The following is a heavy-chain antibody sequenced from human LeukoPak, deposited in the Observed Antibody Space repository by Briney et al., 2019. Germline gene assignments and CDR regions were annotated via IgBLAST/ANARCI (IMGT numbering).Heavy chain of an antibody. CDR3: ARDHMYYYDSSGHPTWYFDL. CDR2: INKNSSTI. V-gene: IGHV3-48*04. J-gene: IGHJ2*01. Sequence: GGSLRLSCAASGCTFISYSMNWVRQAPGKGLEGVPYINKNSSTIYYAGSMKGRFTISRENAKNSLYLQMNSLRAEDTAVYYCARDHMYYYDSSGHPTWYFDLWGRGTLVTVSS. D-gene: IGHD3-22*01. CDR1: GCTFISYS.